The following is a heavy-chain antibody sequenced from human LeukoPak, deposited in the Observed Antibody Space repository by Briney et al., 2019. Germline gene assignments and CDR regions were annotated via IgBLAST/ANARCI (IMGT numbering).Heavy chain of an antibody. V-gene: IGHV3-7*01. CDR3: ARDGGSGILD. CDR1: GFTFTSYW. CDR2: INLDGTQT. D-gene: IGHD3-10*01. Sequence: PGGSLRLSCVASGFTFTSYWMSWVRQAPGKGLEWVANINLDGTQTYYVDSVKGRFTISRDNTKNSLYLQMNSLRAEDTAVYYCARDGGSGILDWGQGTLVTVSS. J-gene: IGHJ4*02.